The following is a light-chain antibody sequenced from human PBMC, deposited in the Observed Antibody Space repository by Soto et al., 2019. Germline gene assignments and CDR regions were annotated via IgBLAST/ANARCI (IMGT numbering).Light chain of an antibody. CDR2: GAS. CDR1: QSVSSN. J-gene: IGKJ2*01. Sequence: IVMTQSPATLSVSPXXXXTXSXTXSQSVSSNLAWYQQKPGQAPRLLIYGASSRATGIPDRFSGSGSGTDFTLTISRLEPEDFAVYYCQQYGASPPYTFGQGTKVDIK. V-gene: IGKV3-20*01. CDR3: QQYGASPPYT.